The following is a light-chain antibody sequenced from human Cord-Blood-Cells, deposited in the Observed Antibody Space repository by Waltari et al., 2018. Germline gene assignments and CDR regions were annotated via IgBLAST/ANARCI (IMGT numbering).Light chain of an antibody. CDR1: QSISSW. V-gene: IGKV1-5*01. CDR2: DAS. Sequence: DIQMTQSPSTLSASVGDRFTITCRASQSISSWLAWYQQKPGKAPKLLIYDASSLESGVPSRFSGSGSGTEFTLTISSLQPDDFATYYCQQYNSYNTFGQGTKLEIK. CDR3: QQYNSYNT. J-gene: IGKJ2*01.